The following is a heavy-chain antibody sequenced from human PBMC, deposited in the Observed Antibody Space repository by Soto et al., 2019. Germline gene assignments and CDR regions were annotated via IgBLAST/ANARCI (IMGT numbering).Heavy chain of an antibody. V-gene: IGHV4-34*01. CDR2: INHSGST. J-gene: IGHJ1*01. D-gene: IGHD6-6*01. Sequence: QVQLQQWGAGLLKPSETLSLTCAVYGGSLKTYYWSWIRQAPGKGLEWIGEINHSGSTNYNGSLKSRVTISVDTSKNQFSVKMRSVTAADTAVYYCAVWGHSSSSGPCAFQHWGQGTPVTVSS. CDR3: AVWGHSSSSGPCAFQH. CDR1: GGSLKTYY.